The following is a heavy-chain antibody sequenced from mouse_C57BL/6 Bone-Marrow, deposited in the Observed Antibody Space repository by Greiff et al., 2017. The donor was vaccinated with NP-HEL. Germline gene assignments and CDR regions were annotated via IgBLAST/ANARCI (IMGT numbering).Heavy chain of an antibody. CDR2: INPSSGYT. CDR1: GYTFTSYT. V-gene: IGHV1-4*01. D-gene: IGHD4-1*01. CDR3: ARWETGGY. Sequence: VMLVESGAELARPGASVKMSCKASGYTFTSYTMHWVKQRPGQGLEWIGYINPSSGYTKYNQKFKDKATLTADKSSSTAYMQLSSLTAEDSAVYYCARWETGGYWGQGTTLTVSS. J-gene: IGHJ2*01.